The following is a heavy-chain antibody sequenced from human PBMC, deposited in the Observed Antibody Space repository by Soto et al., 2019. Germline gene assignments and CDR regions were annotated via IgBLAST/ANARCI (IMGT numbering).Heavy chain of an antibody. CDR3: ARASYYDSSGYYDYWYFDL. V-gene: IGHV1-18*01. J-gene: IGHJ2*01. Sequence: GASVKVSCKASGYSFTSDGISWVRQAPGQGLEWMGWISAYNGNTYYVQRLQGRVTMTTDTSTSTAYMELRSLRSDDTAVYYCARASYYDSSGYYDYWYFDLWGRGTLVTVSS. CDR2: ISAYNGNT. CDR1: GYSFTSDG. D-gene: IGHD3-22*01.